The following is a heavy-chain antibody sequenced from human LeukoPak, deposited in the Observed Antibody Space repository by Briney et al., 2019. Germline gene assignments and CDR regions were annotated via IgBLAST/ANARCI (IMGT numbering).Heavy chain of an antibody. J-gene: IGHJ4*02. CDR3: ERYYYGSGSYYSDY. D-gene: IGHD3-10*01. Sequence: ASVKVSCKASGYTFTSYGISWVRQAPGQGLEWMGWITANNGNTNYAQKLQGRVTMTTDTYTSTAYMELRSLRSDDTAVYYCERYYYGSGSYYSDYWGQGTLVTVSS. V-gene: IGHV1-18*01. CDR2: ITANNGNT. CDR1: GYTFTSYG.